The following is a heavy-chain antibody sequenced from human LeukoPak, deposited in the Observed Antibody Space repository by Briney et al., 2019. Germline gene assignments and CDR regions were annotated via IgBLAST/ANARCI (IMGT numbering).Heavy chain of an antibody. CDR2: ISYDGSSK. J-gene: IGHJ3*02. CDR1: GFTFSTYA. D-gene: IGHD3-3*01. CDR3: ARGYYDFWSGYYTGPDAFDI. Sequence: GGSLRLSCAASGFTFSTYAMHWVRQAPGKGLEGVAVISYDGSSKYYADSVKGRFTISRDNAKNSLYLQMNSLRAEDTAVYYCARGYYDFWSGYYTGPDAFDIWGQGTMVTVSS. V-gene: IGHV3-30*04.